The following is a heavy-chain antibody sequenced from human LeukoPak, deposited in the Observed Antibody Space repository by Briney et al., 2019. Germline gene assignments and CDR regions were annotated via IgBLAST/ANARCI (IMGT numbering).Heavy chain of an antibody. D-gene: IGHD1-26*01. CDR1: GYAFTSYG. J-gene: IGHJ4*02. Sequence: ASVKVSCKASGYAFTSYGISWVRQAPGQGLEWMGRISGYNGKTYYARQLQARVTMTTDTSTTTAYMELRSLRSDDTAVYYCARDLSGSLNLNDYWGQGTLVTVSS. CDR2: ISGYNGKT. CDR3: ARDLSGSLNLNDY. V-gene: IGHV1-18*01.